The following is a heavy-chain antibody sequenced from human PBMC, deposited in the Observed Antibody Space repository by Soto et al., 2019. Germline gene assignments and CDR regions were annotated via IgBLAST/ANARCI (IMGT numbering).Heavy chain of an antibody. CDR1: GFSLSTSGVG. CDR3: AHVRLLLRSVDY. V-gene: IGHV2-5*02. J-gene: IGHJ4*02. Sequence: QITLKESGPTLVKTTQTLTLTCTFSGFSLSTSGVGVGWIRPPPGKALEWLALIYWDDDKRYSPSLKSRLTITKDTSKNQVVLTMTNMDPVDTATYYCAHVRLLLRSVDYWGQGTLVTVSS. CDR2: IYWDDDK. D-gene: IGHD3-22*01.